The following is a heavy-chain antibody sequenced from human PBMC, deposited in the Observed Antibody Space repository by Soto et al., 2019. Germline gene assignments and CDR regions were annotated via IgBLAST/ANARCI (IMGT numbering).Heavy chain of an antibody. V-gene: IGHV4-34*01. CDR2: INHSGST. J-gene: IGHJ5*02. CDR3: ARVLLMVYAPGAWFDP. CDR1: GGSFSGYY. Sequence: QVQLQQWGAGLLKPSETLSLTCAVYGGSFSGYYWSWIRQPPGKGLEWIGEINHSGSTNHNPSLKSRVTISVDTSKNQFSLKLSSVTAADTAVYYCARVLLMVYAPGAWFDPWGQGTLVTVSS. D-gene: IGHD2-8*01.